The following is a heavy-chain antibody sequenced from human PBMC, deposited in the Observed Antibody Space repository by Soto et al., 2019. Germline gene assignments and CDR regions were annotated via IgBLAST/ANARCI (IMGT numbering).Heavy chain of an antibody. J-gene: IGHJ4*02. CDR2: IYSGGST. CDR3: ARSAPLYDYIWGSYRSVYYFDY. Sequence: GGSLRLSCAASGFTVSSNYMSWVRQAPGKGLEWVSVIYSGGSTYYADSVKGRFTISRDNSKNTLYLQMNSLRAEDTAVYYCARSAPLYDYIWGSYRSVYYFDYWGQGTLVTVSS. CDR1: GFTVSSNY. V-gene: IGHV3-66*01. D-gene: IGHD3-16*02.